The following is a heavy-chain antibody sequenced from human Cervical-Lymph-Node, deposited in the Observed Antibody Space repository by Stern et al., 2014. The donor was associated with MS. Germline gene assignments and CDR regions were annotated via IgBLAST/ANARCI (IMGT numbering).Heavy chain of an antibody. CDR2: IYWDDDK. J-gene: IGHJ5*02. CDR1: GFSLSTSGVG. D-gene: IGHD1-20*01. V-gene: IGHV2-5*02. CDR3: AHLPYNWNHVGRVGFDP. Sequence: ESGPTLVKPTQTLTLTCTFSGFSLSTSGVGVGWIRQPPGKALEWLALIYWDDDKRYSPSLKSRLTITKDTSKNQVVLTMTNMDPVDTATYYCAHLPYNWNHVGRVGFDPWGQGTLVTVSS.